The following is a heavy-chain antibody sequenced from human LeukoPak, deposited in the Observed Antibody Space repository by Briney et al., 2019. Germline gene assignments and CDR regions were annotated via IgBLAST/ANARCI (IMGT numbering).Heavy chain of an antibody. V-gene: IGHV1-2*02. CDR1: GYTFTGYY. CDR2: INPNSGGT. Sequence: ASVKVSCKASGYTFTGYYMHWVRQAPGQGLEWMGWINPNSGGTNYAQKFQGRVTMTRDTSISTAYMELSRLRSDDTAVYYCARDCLWFGELAYYFDYWGQGTLVTVSS. D-gene: IGHD3-10*01. J-gene: IGHJ4*02. CDR3: ARDCLWFGELAYYFDY.